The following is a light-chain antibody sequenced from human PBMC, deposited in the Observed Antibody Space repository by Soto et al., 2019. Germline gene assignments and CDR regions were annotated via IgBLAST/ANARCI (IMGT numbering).Light chain of an antibody. Sequence: EIVMTQSPATLSVSPGERATLSCRASQSVSRNLAWYQQKPGQPPRLLIYDASTRATGVPARFGGSGSGTEFTLTISGLQSEDFAVYYCQQYGDWPPDTFGQGTKGDIK. CDR3: QQYGDWPPDT. CDR1: QSVSRN. J-gene: IGKJ2*01. V-gene: IGKV3-15*01. CDR2: DAS.